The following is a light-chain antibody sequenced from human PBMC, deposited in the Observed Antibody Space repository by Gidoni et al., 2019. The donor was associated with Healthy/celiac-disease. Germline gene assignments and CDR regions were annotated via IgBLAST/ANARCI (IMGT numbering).Light chain of an antibody. V-gene: IGKV3-20*01. CDR2: GAS. CDR1: QSVSSSY. Sequence: EIVLSPSPGTLSLSPGDRATLSCRASQSVSSSYLAWYQQKPGQAPRLLIYGASTRATGLPDRFSGSGSGTDFTLTISRLEPEDFAVYYCQQYGSSPTFXQXTKVXIK. J-gene: IGKJ1*01. CDR3: QQYGSSPT.